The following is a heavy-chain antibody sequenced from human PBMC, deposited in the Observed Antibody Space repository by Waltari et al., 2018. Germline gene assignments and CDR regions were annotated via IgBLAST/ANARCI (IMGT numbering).Heavy chain of an antibody. CDR3: AKATGPYYYDSSGYWNWFDP. CDR2: ISGSGGST. D-gene: IGHD3-22*01. V-gene: IGHV3-23*04. CDR1: GFTFSSYA. J-gene: IGHJ5*02. Sequence: EVQLVESGGGLVQPGGSLRLSCAASGFTFSSYAMSWVRQAPGKGLGWVSAISGSGGSTYYADSVKGRFTISRDNSKNTLYLQMNSLRAEDTAVYYCAKATGPYYYDSSGYWNWFDPWGQGTLVTVSS.